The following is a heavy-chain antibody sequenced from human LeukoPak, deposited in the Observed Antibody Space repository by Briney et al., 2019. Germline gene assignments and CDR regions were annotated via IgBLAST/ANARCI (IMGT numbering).Heavy chain of an antibody. Sequence: RTGGSLRLSCAASGFTFSSSSMNWVRQAPGKGLEWVSSISSSSNYIYYSDSVKGRFTISRDNSKNTLYLQMNSLRAEDTAVYYCARRAGAYSHPYDYWGQGTLVTVSS. CDR1: GFTFSSSS. D-gene: IGHD4/OR15-4a*01. CDR2: ISSSSNYI. V-gene: IGHV3-21*04. CDR3: ARRAGAYSHPYDY. J-gene: IGHJ4*02.